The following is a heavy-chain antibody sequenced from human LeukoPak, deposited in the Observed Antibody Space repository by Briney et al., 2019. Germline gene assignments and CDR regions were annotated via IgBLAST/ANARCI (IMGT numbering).Heavy chain of an antibody. CDR2: IYDAAST. V-gene: IGHV4-39*07. CDR3: ARCRDGGRGEAADY. J-gene: IGHJ4*02. D-gene: IGHD4-23*01. Sequence: SETLSLTCTVSGGSISSDNYHWGWMRQTPGKGLDWIGSIYDAASTNYHPSLKSRVTIALDTSKNQVSLRLTSMTAADTAVYYCARCRDGGRGEAADYWGQGTLVAVSS. CDR1: GGSISSDNYH.